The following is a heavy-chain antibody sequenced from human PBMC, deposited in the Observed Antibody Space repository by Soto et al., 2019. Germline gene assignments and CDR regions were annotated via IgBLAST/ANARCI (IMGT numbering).Heavy chain of an antibody. CDR1: GFTFSSYG. V-gene: IGHV3-33*01. J-gene: IGHJ4*02. D-gene: IGHD3-10*01. CDR2: IWYDGSNK. Sequence: QVQLVESGGGVVQPGTSLRLSCAASGFTFSSYGMHWVRQAPGKGLEWVAVIWYDGSNKYYADSLKGRFTISRDNSKNSLYLQMSSLRADDTAVYYCASDFYGSGSEPTFDYLGQGTLVTVS. CDR3: ASDFYGSGSEPTFDY.